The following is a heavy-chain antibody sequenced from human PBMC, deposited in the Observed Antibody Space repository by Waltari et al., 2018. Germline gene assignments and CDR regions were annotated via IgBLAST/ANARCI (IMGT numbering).Heavy chain of an antibody. V-gene: IGHV1-24*01. CDR2: FDPEDGET. CDR3: ATQLLAARQRGWRGNDAFDI. D-gene: IGHD6-6*01. Sequence: QVQLVQSGAEVKKPGASVKVSCKVSGYTLTELSMHWVRQAPGTGLEWMGGFDPEDGETIYAQKFQGRVTMTEDTSTDTAYMELSSLRSEDTAVYYCATQLLAARQRGWRGNDAFDIWGQGTMVTVSS. J-gene: IGHJ3*02. CDR1: GYTLTELS.